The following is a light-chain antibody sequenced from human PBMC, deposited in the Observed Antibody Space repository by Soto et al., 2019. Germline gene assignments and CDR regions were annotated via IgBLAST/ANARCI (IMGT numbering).Light chain of an antibody. Sequence: EIVVTQSPATLSVSPGERATLSCRASQSISSELAWYQQKPGQPPRLLIYGASTRAPGVPARFIGSGSGSDFTLTITGLQAEDFAVYYCQQRHNCPLTFGQGTRLEI. CDR3: QQRHNCPLT. CDR2: GAS. V-gene: IGKV3-15*01. J-gene: IGKJ2*01. CDR1: QSISSE.